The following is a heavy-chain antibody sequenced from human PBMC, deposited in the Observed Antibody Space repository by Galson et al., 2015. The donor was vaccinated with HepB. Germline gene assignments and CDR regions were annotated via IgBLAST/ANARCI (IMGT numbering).Heavy chain of an antibody. CDR3: ARHGGGQFYYNYGMDV. Sequence: QSGAEVKKPGESLKISCKGSGYSFTKYWIAWVRQMPGKGLEWMGIIDPGDSDTRYSPSFQGQVTISVDQSISTAYLQWRSLKASDSGMYYCARHGGGQFYYNYGMDVWGQGTTVTVSS. V-gene: IGHV5-51*01. CDR1: GYSFTKYW. CDR2: IDPGDSDT. D-gene: IGHD3-16*01. J-gene: IGHJ6*02.